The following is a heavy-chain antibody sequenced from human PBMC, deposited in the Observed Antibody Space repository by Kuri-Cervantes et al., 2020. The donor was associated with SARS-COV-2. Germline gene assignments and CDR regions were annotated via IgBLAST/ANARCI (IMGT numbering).Heavy chain of an antibody. Sequence: GSLRLSCAVYGGSFSGYYWSWIRQPPGKGLEWIGEINHSGSTNYNPSLKSRVTISVDTSKNQFSLKLSSVTAADTAVYYCARKTTVTTGFDPWGQGTLVTVSS. CDR1: GGSFSGYY. CDR3: ARKTTVTTGFDP. J-gene: IGHJ5*02. V-gene: IGHV4-34*01. D-gene: IGHD4-11*01. CDR2: INHSGST.